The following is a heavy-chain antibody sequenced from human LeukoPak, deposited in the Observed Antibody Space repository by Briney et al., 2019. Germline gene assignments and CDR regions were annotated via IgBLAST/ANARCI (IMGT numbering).Heavy chain of an antibody. Sequence: SETLSLTCAVYGGSFSGYYWSWIRQPPGKGLEWIGEINHSGSTNYNPSLKSRVTISVDTSKNQFSLKLSSVTAADTAVYYCARNPQAGTLDYWGQGTLVTVSS. D-gene: IGHD6-19*01. CDR2: INHSGST. J-gene: IGHJ4*02. V-gene: IGHV4-34*01. CDR3: ARNPQAGTLDY. CDR1: GGSFSGYY.